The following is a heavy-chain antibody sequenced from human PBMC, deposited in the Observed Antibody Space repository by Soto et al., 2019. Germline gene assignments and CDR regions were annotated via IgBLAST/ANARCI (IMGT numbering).Heavy chain of an antibody. Sequence: QVQLQESGPGLVKPSETLSLTCTVSGGSVSSGSYYWSWIRQPPGKGLEWIGYIYYSGSNNYKPSLNSRVTISVDTSKNQFSLKLSSVTAADTAVYYCARDFLEWLPNHYYYYGMDVWGQGTTVTVSS. V-gene: IGHV4-61*01. D-gene: IGHD3-3*01. CDR1: GGSVSSGSYY. CDR2: IYYSGSN. CDR3: ARDFLEWLPNHYYYYGMDV. J-gene: IGHJ6*02.